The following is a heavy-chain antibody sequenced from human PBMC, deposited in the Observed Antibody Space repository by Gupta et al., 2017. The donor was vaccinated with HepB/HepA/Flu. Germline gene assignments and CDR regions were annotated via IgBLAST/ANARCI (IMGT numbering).Heavy chain of an antibody. CDR1: GGSISSYY. J-gene: IGHJ4*02. D-gene: IGHD1-7*01. V-gene: IGHV4-59*08. CDR2: IYYSGST. CDR3: ARHRRWNYPFDY. Sequence: QVQLQESGPGLVKPSETLSLTCTVSGGSISSYYWSWIRQPPGKGLEWIGYIYYSGSTNYNPSLKSRVTISVDTSKNQFSLKLSSVTAADTAVYYCARHRRWNYPFDYWGQGTLVTVSS.